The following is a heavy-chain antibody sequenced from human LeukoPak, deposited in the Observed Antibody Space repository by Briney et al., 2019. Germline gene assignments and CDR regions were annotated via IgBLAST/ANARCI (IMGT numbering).Heavy chain of an antibody. J-gene: IGHJ6*03. Sequence: GASVKVSCKASGYTFTSYDINWVRQATGQGLEWMGWMNPNSGKTGYTQKFQGRLSMTRDTSISTAYLELNSLTSEDTAVYYCARAIHNFYFFMDVWGKGTTVTVSS. CDR3: ARAIHNFYFFMDV. CDR1: GYTFTSYD. V-gene: IGHV1-8*01. CDR2: MNPNSGKT.